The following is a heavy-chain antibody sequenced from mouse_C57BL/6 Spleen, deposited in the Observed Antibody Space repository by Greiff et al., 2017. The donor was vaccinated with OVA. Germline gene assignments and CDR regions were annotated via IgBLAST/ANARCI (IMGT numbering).Heavy chain of an antibody. D-gene: IGHD1-1*01. CDR3: ARKKDTKDYFDY. J-gene: IGHJ2*01. Sequence: QVQLQQSGAELAKPGASVKLSCKASGYTFTSYWLHWVQQRPGQGLEWIGYINPSSGYTKYNQKFKDKATLTADKASSTAYMQLSSLTYEDPAVYYCARKKDTKDYFDYWGQGTTLTVSS. V-gene: IGHV1-7*01. CDR2: INPSSGYT. CDR1: GYTFTSYW.